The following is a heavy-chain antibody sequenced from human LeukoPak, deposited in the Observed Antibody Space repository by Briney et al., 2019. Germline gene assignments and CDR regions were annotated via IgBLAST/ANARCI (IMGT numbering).Heavy chain of an antibody. D-gene: IGHD6-13*01. CDR2: IWYDGINK. CDR1: GFAFSFFA. V-gene: IGHV3-33*08. J-gene: IGHJ4*02. Sequence: GGSLRLSCEASGFAFSFFAMSWLRQAPGKGLEWVAVIWYDGINKFHADSVRGRFTISRDNSKNTVYLQMNSLRAEDTAVYYCTRERKSGIAAFDYWGQGTLVTVSS. CDR3: TRERKSGIAAFDY.